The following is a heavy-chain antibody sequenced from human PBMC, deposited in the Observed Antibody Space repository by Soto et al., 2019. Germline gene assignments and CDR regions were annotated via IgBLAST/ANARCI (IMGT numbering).Heavy chain of an antibody. CDR3: AKTWRYSNSGIDF. CDR2: ITGGDGVT. D-gene: IGHD5-18*01. V-gene: IGHV3-23*01. J-gene: IGHJ4*02. CDR1: GFNFINYA. Sequence: EVQLLESGGGLVQPGGSLRLSCAASGFNFINYAMSWVRQAPGKGLEWVSGITGGDGVTYSPDAVKGRFTISRDNSRNTLYLQMNSLRAEDTAIYYCAKTWRYSNSGIDFWGQGTRVTVSS.